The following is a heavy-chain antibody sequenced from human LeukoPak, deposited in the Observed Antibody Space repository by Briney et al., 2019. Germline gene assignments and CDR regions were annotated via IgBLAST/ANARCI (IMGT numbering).Heavy chain of an antibody. V-gene: IGHV3-30*04. CDR1: GFTFSSYA. D-gene: IGHD2-15*01. CDR3: AKSVAMSVAVYFDH. Sequence: GGSLRLSCAASGFTFSSYAMHWVRQAPGKGLEWVAVISYDGSNKYYADSVKGRFTISRGNSKNTLYLQMNSLRAEDTAVYYCAKSVAMSVAVYFDHWGQGTLVTVSS. J-gene: IGHJ4*02. CDR2: ISYDGSNK.